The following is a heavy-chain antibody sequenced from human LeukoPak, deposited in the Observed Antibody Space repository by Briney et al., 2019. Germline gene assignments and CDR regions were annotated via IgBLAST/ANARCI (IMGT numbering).Heavy chain of an antibody. CDR3: ARRGAATNAFDI. J-gene: IGHJ3*02. D-gene: IGHD1-26*01. CDR1: GFTFSSYA. CDR2: ISGSGGST. Sequence: GGSLRLSCAASGFTFSSYAMSWVRQAPGKGLEWVSAISGSGGSTYYADSVKGRFTISRDNAKNTLYLQMNSLRAEDTAVYYCARRGAATNAFDIWGQGTMVTVSS. V-gene: IGHV3-23*01.